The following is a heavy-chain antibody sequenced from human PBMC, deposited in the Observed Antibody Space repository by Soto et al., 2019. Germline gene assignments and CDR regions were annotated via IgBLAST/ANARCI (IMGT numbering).Heavy chain of an antibody. CDR1: GFIFSDFS. D-gene: IGHD1-1*01. J-gene: IGHJ6*02. V-gene: IGHV3-21*01. CDR2: IGSSGGNS. CDR3: AREKRHNSLGGRFGMDV. Sequence: EVQLVESGGGLVKPGGSLRLSCAVSGFIFSDFSMNWVRQAPGKGLEGVASIGSSGGNSFYADSVKGRFIISRDNAKTALDLQINSLRAEDTAVYYCAREKRHNSLGGRFGMDVWGQGTTVTVS.